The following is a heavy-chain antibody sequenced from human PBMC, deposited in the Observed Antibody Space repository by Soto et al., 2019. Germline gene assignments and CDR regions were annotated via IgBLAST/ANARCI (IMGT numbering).Heavy chain of an antibody. J-gene: IGHJ6*02. CDR2: IYYSGST. Sequence: PSETLSLTCTVSGGSISSYYWSWIRQPPGKGLEWIGYIYYSGSTNYNPSLKSRVTISVDTSKNQFSLKLSSVTAADTAVYYCARLTQSIAVAGPPPDYYGMDVWGQGTTVTVS. D-gene: IGHD6-19*01. CDR1: GGSISSYY. CDR3: ARLTQSIAVAGPPPDYYGMDV. V-gene: IGHV4-59*08.